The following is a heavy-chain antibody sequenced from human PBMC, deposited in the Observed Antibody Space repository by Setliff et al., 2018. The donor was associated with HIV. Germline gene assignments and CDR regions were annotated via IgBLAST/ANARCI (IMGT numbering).Heavy chain of an antibody. Sequence: PSETLSLTCTVSGGSISSSGPGYYWGWVRQAPGGGLEWIGSVYYSGSTYYNPPLKSRVTISLDTSKNQLSLRLTSMTAADTAVYYCATSRHRPSNWFDPWGQGTVVTVSS. J-gene: IGHJ5*02. V-gene: IGHV4-39*01. CDR2: VYYSGST. CDR1: GGSISSSGPGYY. CDR3: ATSRHRPSNWFDP.